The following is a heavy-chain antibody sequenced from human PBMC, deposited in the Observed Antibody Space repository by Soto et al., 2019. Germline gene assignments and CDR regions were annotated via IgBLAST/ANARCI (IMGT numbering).Heavy chain of an antibody. CDR2: IYWDDDT. V-gene: IGHV2-5*02. Sequence: SGLMRENTREPHTMARTFRWFSLRNSRVSVVWVRQPPGMALEWLALIYWDDDTRFTPSLQNRLTVTKDTSKNQVVLTMTNVDPEDTGTYFCVHRGDYHDRSGFYHPHFDYWGPGTLVTVSS. CDR1: WFSLRNSRVS. D-gene: IGHD3-22*01. J-gene: IGHJ4*02. CDR3: VHRGDYHDRSGFYHPHFDY.